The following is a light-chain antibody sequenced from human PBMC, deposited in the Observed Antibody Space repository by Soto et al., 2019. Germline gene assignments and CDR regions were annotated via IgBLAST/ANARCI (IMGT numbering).Light chain of an antibody. V-gene: IGKV3-20*01. J-gene: IGKJ4*01. Sequence: EIVLTQSAGTLSLSPXERATLSCRASQSVSSSYLAWYQQKPGQAPRLLIYGASTRATGIPDRFSGSGSATDFTLTISRLEPADFAVYYCQRYGTSPPLTFGGGTKVDI. CDR3: QRYGTSPPLT. CDR1: QSVSSSY. CDR2: GAS.